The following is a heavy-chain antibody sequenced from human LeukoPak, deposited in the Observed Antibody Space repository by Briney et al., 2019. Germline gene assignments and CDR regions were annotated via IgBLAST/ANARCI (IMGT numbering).Heavy chain of an antibody. Sequence: ASVKVSCKASGYTLTSYYMHWVRQAPGQGLEWMGIINPSGGSTSYAQKFQGRVTMTRDTSTSTVYMELSSLRSEDTAVYYCARSIDYYDSSGYYYDYWGQGTLVTVSS. CDR2: INPSGGST. V-gene: IGHV1-46*01. CDR3: ARSIDYYDSSGYYYDY. CDR1: GYTLTSYY. J-gene: IGHJ4*02. D-gene: IGHD3-22*01.